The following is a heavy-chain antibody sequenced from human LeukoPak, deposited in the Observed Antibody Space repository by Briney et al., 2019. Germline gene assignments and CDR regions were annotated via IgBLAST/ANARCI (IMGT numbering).Heavy chain of an antibody. Sequence: SETLSLTCSVSGDSINSGGYYWNWIRQFRGKGLEWIGYIQYSGSTHYNTSLKSRVTISVDTSKTQFSLKMTSLTAADTAVYYCARLAMVRGLDIWGQGTMVIVSS. J-gene: IGHJ3*02. CDR1: GDSINSGGYY. CDR3: ARLAMVRGLDI. CDR2: IQYSGST. V-gene: IGHV4-31*03. D-gene: IGHD3-10*01.